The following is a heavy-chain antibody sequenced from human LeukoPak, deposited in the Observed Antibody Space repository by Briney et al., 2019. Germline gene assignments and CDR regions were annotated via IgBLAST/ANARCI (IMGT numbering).Heavy chain of an antibody. CDR1: GFTFTYYA. CDR3: ARVMRRGIAAAASS. CDR2: VSNDGSNQ. D-gene: IGHD6-13*01. V-gene: IGHV3-30-3*01. J-gene: IGHJ5*02. Sequence: GGSLRLSCAASGFTFTYYAMHWVRQAPGKGLEWVSVVSNDGSNQDYTDSVKGRFIISRDDSKSTVYLQMNSLRVDDTAMYYCARVMRRGIAAAASSWGQGTLVTVSS.